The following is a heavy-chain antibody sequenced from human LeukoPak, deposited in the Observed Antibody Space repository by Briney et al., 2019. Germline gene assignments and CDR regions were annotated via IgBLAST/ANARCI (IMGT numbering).Heavy chain of an antibody. Sequence: ASVKVSCKASGYTFTSYYMHWVRQAPGQGLEWMGIINPSGGSTSYAQKFQGRVTMTRDTSTSTVYMELSSLRSEDTAVYYCAKAQIRRLYSYGHGEGYYFDYWGQGTLVTVSS. J-gene: IGHJ4*02. V-gene: IGHV1-46*01. D-gene: IGHD5-18*01. CDR2: INPSGGST. CDR1: GYTFTSYY. CDR3: AKAQIRRLYSYGHGEGYYFDY.